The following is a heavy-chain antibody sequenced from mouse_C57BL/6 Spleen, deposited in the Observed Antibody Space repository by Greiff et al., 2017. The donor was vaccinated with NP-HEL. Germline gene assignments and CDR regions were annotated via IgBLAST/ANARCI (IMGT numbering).Heavy chain of an antibody. D-gene: IGHD1-1*01. CDR1: GYTFTSYW. J-gene: IGHJ3*01. CDR2: IYPSDSET. CDR3: ARRVYGSSWGWFAY. V-gene: IGHV1-61*01. Sequence: QVQLKQPGAELVRPGSSVKLSCKASGYTFTSYWMDWVKQRPGQGLEWIGNIYPSDSETHYNQKFKDKATLTVDKSSSTAYMQLSSLTSEDSAVYYCARRVYGSSWGWFAYWGQGTLVTVSA.